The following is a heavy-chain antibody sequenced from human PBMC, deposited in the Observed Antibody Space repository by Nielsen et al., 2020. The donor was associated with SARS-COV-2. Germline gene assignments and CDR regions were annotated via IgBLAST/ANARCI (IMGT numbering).Heavy chain of an antibody. J-gene: IGHJ4*02. CDR3: ARELGVYLDS. CDR1: GGSISRFY. V-gene: IGHV4-59*13. Sequence: SETLSLTCTVSGGSISRFYWSWVRQAPGKGLEWFGYVHNSGSTTYNPSLKSRVTISVDTSKNQFSLKLSSVTAADTAVYYCARELGVYLDSWGQGSLVTVSS. D-gene: IGHD3-16*01. CDR2: VHNSGST.